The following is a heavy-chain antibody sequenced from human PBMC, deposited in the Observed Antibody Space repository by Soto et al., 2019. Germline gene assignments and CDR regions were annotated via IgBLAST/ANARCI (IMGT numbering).Heavy chain of an antibody. J-gene: IGHJ4*02. CDR1: GAPITINY. CDR2: ICYSGNT. Sequence: WATLSITCTVSGAPITINYWSWIRQAPGKGLEWIVYICYSGNTTYNPSLKSRVTMSADTPKDQFSLKLHSVRAADTAVYYCATDAGALYAHWGPGTLAPVPS. D-gene: IGHD2-2*01. V-gene: IGHV4-59*01. CDR3: ATDAGALYAH.